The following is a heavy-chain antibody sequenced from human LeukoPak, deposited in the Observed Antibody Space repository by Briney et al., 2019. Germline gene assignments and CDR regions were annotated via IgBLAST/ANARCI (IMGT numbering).Heavy chain of an antibody. CDR2: ISGGTT. Sequence: GGSLRLSCAASGFTLTTYVMMWVRQAPGKGLEWISAISGGTTFYADSVKGRFFISRDNFKNILYLQMNSLRAEDTAVYYCARGNERGYWGQGTLVTVSS. CDR1: GFTLTTYV. CDR3: ARGNERGY. V-gene: IGHV3-23*01. J-gene: IGHJ4*02.